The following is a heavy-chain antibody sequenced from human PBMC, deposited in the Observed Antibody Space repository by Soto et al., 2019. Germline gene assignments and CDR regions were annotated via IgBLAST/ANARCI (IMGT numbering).Heavy chain of an antibody. CDR3: AKDGYYYDSSGYKRYNWFDP. D-gene: IGHD3-22*01. Sequence: GGSLRLSCAASGFTFRSYGMHWVRQASGKGLEWVSVISYDGSNKYYADSVKGRFTISRDNSKNTLYLQMNSLRAEDTAVYYCAKDGYYYDSSGYKRYNWFDPWGQGTLVTVSS. CDR1: GFTFRSYG. J-gene: IGHJ5*02. CDR2: ISYDGSNK. V-gene: IGHV3-30*18.